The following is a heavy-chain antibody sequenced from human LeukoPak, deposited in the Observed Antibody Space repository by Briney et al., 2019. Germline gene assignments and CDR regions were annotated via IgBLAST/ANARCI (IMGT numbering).Heavy chain of an antibody. Sequence: GRSLRLSCAASGFTFSSYAMHWVRQAPGKGLEWVAVISYDGSNKYYADSVKGRFTISRDNSKNTLYLQMNSLRAGDTAVYYCARGPDYGDYVYWGQGTLVTVSS. CDR1: GFTFSSYA. D-gene: IGHD4-17*01. CDR3: ARGPDYGDYVY. CDR2: ISYDGSNK. J-gene: IGHJ4*02. V-gene: IGHV3-30*04.